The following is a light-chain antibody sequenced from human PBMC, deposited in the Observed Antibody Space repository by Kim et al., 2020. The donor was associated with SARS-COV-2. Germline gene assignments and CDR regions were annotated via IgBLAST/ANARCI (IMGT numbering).Light chain of an antibody. CDR1: SLRTYY. J-gene: IGLJ2*01. CDR2: GKN. V-gene: IGLV3-19*01. CDR3: NSRDNSGDRVL. Sequence: SSELPQDPAVSVALGQTVRITCQGDSLRTYYASWYQQKPGQAPILVIYGKNNRPSGIPDRFSGSSSGNTASLTVTGAQAVDEADYYCNSRDNSGDRVLFGGGTKLIVL.